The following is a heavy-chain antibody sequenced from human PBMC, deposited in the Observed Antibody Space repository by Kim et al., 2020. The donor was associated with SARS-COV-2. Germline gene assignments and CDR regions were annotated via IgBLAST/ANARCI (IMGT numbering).Heavy chain of an antibody. D-gene: IGHD6-13*01. V-gene: IGHV1-3*01. J-gene: IGHJ5*02. CDR1: GYTFTNYI. Sequence: ASVKVSCKASGYTFTNYIIHWVRQAPGQRLEWMGWINAGNGNTRYSQEFQGRVTVSRDTSASTAYMELSSLSSEDTAVYYCARDRGTSSWWGWLDPWGQGTLVTVSS. CDR3: ARDRGTSSWWGWLDP. CDR2: INAGNGNT.